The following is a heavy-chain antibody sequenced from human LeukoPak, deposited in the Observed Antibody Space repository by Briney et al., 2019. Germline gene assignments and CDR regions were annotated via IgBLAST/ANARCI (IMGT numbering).Heavy chain of an antibody. V-gene: IGHV4-59*01. CDR2: IHYTGST. Sequence: PSETLSLTCTVSGGSISSYYWSWIRQPPGEGLEWIGYIHYTGSTNYNPSLKSRVTISVDTSKNQFSLKLSSVTAADTAVYYCAQSPLGMVWGQGTLVTVSS. J-gene: IGHJ4*02. CDR3: AQSPLGMV. D-gene: IGHD7-27*01. CDR1: GGSISSYY.